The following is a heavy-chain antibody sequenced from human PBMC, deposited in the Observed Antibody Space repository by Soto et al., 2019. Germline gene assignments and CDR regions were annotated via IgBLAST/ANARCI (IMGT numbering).Heavy chain of an antibody. CDR1: GASIITDNW. CDR2: IYHSGNT. Sequence: QVQLQESGPGLVKPSGTLSLTCALSGASIITDNWWSWVRQPPGKEMAWSGDIYHSGNTNFNPSVKSRVTVSVDTAKNQFSLTVSSVTAADTAIYYCARASASSKLRGVVINWGQGTLVTVSS. D-gene: IGHD3-10*01. V-gene: IGHV4-4*02. J-gene: IGHJ4*02. CDR3: ARASASSKLRGVVIN.